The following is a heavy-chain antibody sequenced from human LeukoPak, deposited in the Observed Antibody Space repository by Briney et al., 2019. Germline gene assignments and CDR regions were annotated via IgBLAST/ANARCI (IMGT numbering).Heavy chain of an antibody. D-gene: IGHD6-13*01. J-gene: IGHJ4*02. CDR3: ARDTSSWPFDY. V-gene: IGHV1-18*01. CDR1: GYTFTSYG. CDR2: ISAYNGNT. Sequence: GASVKVSCKASGYTFTSYGVSWVRQAPGQGLEWMGWISAYNGNTNYAQKLQGRVTMTTDTSTSTTYMELRSLRSDDTAVYYCARDTSSWPFDYWGQGTLVTVSS.